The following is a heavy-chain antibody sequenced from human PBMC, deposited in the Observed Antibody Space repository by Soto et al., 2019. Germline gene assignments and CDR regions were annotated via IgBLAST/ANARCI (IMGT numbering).Heavy chain of an antibody. V-gene: IGHV2-5*02. Sequence: SGPTLVNPTQTPTLTCTFSGFSLNTGGLGVGWIRQPPGKALEWLALIYWDDDKRYSPSLKSRLTITKDTSKNQVVLTMTNMDPVDTATYYCAHSRCGGDCLQSYSSHYYYGMDVWGQGT. CDR1: GFSLNTGGLG. CDR3: AHSRCGGDCLQSYSSHYYYGMDV. CDR2: IYWDDDK. J-gene: IGHJ6*02. D-gene: IGHD2-21*02.